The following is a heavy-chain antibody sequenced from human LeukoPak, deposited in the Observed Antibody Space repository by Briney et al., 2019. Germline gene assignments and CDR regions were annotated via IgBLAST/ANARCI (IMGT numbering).Heavy chain of an antibody. CDR2: ISGSGNGT. CDR3: AKRTMSAFDS. V-gene: IGHV3-23*01. Sequence: GGSLRPSCTASGFTFRTYAMNWVRQAPGKGLEWLSGISGSGNGTYYADSVKGRFTISRDNSKNVVYLQMNSLTVEDAATYYCAKRTMSAFDSWGQGTLLIVSS. CDR1: GFTFRTYA. J-gene: IGHJ4*02.